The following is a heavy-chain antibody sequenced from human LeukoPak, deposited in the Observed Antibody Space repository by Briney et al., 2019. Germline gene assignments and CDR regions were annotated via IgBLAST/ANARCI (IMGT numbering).Heavy chain of an antibody. CDR1: GYSIRSGYH. Sequence: TSETLSLTCALSGYSIRSGYHWSWIRQPPGKGLEWIGSIYQSGSTYYNPSLKSRVTISVDTSKNQFSLNLSSVTAADSAVYYCARRDFDSSGYLSFYFDYWGQGTLVTVSS. J-gene: IGHJ4*02. V-gene: IGHV4-38-2*01. CDR2: IYQSGST. D-gene: IGHD3-22*01. CDR3: ARRDFDSSGYLSFYFDY.